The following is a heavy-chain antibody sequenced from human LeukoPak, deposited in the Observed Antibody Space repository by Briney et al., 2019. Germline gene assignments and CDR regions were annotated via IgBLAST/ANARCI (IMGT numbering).Heavy chain of an antibody. D-gene: IGHD3-22*01. CDR3: ARNAHSFDSSGYYFHF. J-gene: IGHJ4*02. CDR2: IRYDGNKK. V-gene: IGHV3-30*02. Sequence: GGSLRLSCAASGFTLSEYGMHWVRQAPRKGLEWVSFIRYDGNKKYYIDSVRGRFTTSRDNSINTVSLQMDSLRTEDTAVYYCARNAHSFDSSGYYFHFWGQGTLVTVSS. CDR1: GFTLSEYG.